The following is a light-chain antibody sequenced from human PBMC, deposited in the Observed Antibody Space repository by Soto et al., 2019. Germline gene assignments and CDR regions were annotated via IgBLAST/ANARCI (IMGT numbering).Light chain of an antibody. CDR2: DAS. CDR3: QQYDNVFT. V-gene: IGKV1-33*01. J-gene: IGKJ5*01. Sequence: DIQMTQSTSSLSASVGDRVTITCQASQDITMYLNWYQQKPGKAPKLLIYDASNLQTGVPSRFSGSGYGTDFTFTISSLQPEDIATYYCQQYDNVFTFGQGTRLAIK. CDR1: QDITMY.